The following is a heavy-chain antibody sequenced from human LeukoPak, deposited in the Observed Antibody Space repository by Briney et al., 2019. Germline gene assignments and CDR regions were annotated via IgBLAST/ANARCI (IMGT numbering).Heavy chain of an antibody. Sequence: PSETLSLTCTVSGGSISVYYWSWIRQPPGKGLEWIGYIYYSGSTNYNPSLKSRVTISVDTSKNQFSLKLSSVTVADTAVYYCARHSKYYYDSSGSYVGYFQHWGQGTLVTVSS. CDR1: GGSISVYY. CDR3: ARHSKYYYDSSGSYVGYFQH. J-gene: IGHJ1*01. V-gene: IGHV4-59*08. CDR2: IYYSGST. D-gene: IGHD3-22*01.